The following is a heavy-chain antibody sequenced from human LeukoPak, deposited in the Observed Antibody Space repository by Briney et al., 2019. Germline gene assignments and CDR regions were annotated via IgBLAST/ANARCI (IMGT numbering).Heavy chain of an antibody. CDR1: GFSLCTSGMC. J-gene: IGHJ4*02. Sequence: SGPALVRPTQTLTLTCTFSGFSLCTSGMCVSWIRQPPGKALEWLARIDWDDDKYYGTSLKTSLTISKDTSKNQVVLTMTNMDPVDTATYYCARAFPTVTTIDYWGQGTLVTVSS. CDR2: IDWDDDK. CDR3: ARAFPTVTTIDY. D-gene: IGHD4-17*01. V-gene: IGHV2-70*11.